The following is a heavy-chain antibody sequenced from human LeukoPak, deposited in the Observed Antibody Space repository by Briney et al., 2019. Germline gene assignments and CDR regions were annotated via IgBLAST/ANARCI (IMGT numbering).Heavy chain of an antibody. CDR1: GFTFSSYS. CDR2: ISSSSSYI. D-gene: IGHD3-3*01. V-gene: IGHV3-21*01. CDR3: ARDMGYDFWSGYYDY. Sequence: GGSLRLSCAASGFTFSSYSMNWVRQAPGKGLEWVSSISSSSSYIYYADSVKGRFTISRDNAKNSLYLQMNSLRAEDTAVYYCARDMGYDFWSGYYDYWGQGTLVTVSS. J-gene: IGHJ4*02.